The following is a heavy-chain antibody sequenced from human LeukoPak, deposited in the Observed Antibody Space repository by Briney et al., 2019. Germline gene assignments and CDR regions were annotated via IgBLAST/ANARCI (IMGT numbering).Heavy chain of an antibody. Sequence: SETLSLTCTVSGGSISSSSYYWGWIRQPPGKGLEWIGSIYYRGSAYYNPSLKSRVTISVDTSKNQFSLKLSSVTAADTAVYYCAREIAAAGTAYGYWGQGTLVTVSS. D-gene: IGHD6-13*01. V-gene: IGHV4-39*07. CDR1: GGSISSSSYY. CDR2: IYYRGSA. J-gene: IGHJ4*02. CDR3: AREIAAAGTAYGY.